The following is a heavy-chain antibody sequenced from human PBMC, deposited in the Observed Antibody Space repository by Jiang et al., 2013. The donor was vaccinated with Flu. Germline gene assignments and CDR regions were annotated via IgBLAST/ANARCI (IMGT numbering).Heavy chain of an antibody. D-gene: IGHD3-16*01. Sequence: GAEVKKPGESLKISCQGSGYNFTNYWIGWVRQMPGKGLEWLGTIYPDDSDTRYSPSFRGQVTLSADKSTSTAYLQWSSLEASDTAMYYCARGPPASYHDYWGQGTLVTVSS. V-gene: IGHV5-51*01. CDR1: GYNFTNYW. J-gene: IGHJ4*02. CDR2: IYPDDSDT. CDR3: ARGPPASYHDY.